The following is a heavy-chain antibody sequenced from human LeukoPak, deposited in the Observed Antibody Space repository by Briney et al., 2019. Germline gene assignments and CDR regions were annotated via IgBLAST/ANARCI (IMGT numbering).Heavy chain of an antibody. CDR1: GGSISSSSYY. CDR2: TYYSGST. J-gene: IGHJ4*02. CDR3: ARSSVGYDFWSGSFDY. Sequence: SDTLSLTCTVSGGSISSSSYYWGWIRQPPGKGLEWVGSTYYSGSTYYNPSLKSRVTISVDTYRNQFSLKLGSVTAADTAVYYCARSSVGYDFWSGSFDYWGQGTLVTVSS. D-gene: IGHD3-3*01. V-gene: IGHV4-39*07.